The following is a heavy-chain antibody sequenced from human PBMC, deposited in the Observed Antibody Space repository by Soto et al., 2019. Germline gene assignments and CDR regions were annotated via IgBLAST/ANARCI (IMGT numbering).Heavy chain of an antibody. V-gene: IGHV4-59*01. Sequence: PSETLSLTCTVSGGSISSYYWSWIRQPPGKGLEWIGDIYYSGSTNYNPSLKSRVTISVDTSKNQFSLKLSSVTAADTAVYYCARDDSSGYYNWFDPWGQGTLVTVSS. CDR3: ARDDSSGYYNWFDP. J-gene: IGHJ5*02. CDR2: IYYSGST. D-gene: IGHD3-22*01. CDR1: GGSISSYY.